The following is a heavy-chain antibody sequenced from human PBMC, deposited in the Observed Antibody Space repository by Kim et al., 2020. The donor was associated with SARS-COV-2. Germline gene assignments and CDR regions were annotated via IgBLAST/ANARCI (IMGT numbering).Heavy chain of an antibody. Sequence: GGSLRLSCAASGFTFSSYSMNWVRQAPGKGLEWVSSISSSSSYIYYADSVKGRFTISRDNAKNSLYLQMNSLRAEDTAVYYCARPNQYNWNSAAETYYYYGMDVWGQGTTVTVSS. J-gene: IGHJ6*02. CDR2: ISSSSSYI. V-gene: IGHV3-21*01. CDR1: GFTFSSYS. CDR3: ARPNQYNWNSAAETYYYYGMDV. D-gene: IGHD1-7*01.